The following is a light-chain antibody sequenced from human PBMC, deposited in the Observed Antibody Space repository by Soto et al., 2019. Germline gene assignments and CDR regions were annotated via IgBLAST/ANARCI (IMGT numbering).Light chain of an antibody. J-gene: IGLJ2*01. CDR1: SNDLGGYNY. CDR2: EVR. Sequence: QSALTQPPSASGSPGQSVTISCTGSSNDLGGYNYVSWYQHHPGKAPKLIIYEVRERPSGVHDRFSGSKSGNTASLTVSGLQAEDEADYYCSSYGGSDNLIFGGGTKLTVL. V-gene: IGLV2-8*01. CDR3: SSYGGSDNLI.